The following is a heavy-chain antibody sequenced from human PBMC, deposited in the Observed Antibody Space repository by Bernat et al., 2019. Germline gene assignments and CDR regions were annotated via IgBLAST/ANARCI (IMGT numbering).Heavy chain of an antibody. V-gene: IGHV4-30-4*01. D-gene: IGHD3-22*01. Sequence: QVQLQESGPGLVKPSQTLSLTCTVSGGSISSGDYYWSWIRQPPGKGLEWIGYIYYSGSTYYNPSLKSRVTMSVDKSKNQFSLKLSSVTAADTAVYYCARVHEYYYDSSGYYWFDPWGQGTLVTVSS. CDR3: ARVHEYYYDSSGYYWFDP. CDR2: IYYSGST. J-gene: IGHJ5*02. CDR1: GGSISSGDYY.